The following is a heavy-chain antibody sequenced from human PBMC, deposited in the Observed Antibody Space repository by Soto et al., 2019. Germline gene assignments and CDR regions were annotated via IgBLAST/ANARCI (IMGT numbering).Heavy chain of an antibody. D-gene: IGHD6-25*01. CDR1: GFTFSSYG. CDR3: AKESHSADFDY. J-gene: IGHJ4*02. Sequence: GGSLRLSCAASGFTFSSYGMHWVRQAPGKGLEWVAVISYDGSNKYYADSVKGRFTISRDNSKNTLYLQMNSLRAEDTAVYYCAKESHSADFDYWGQGTLVTVSS. CDR2: ISYDGSNK. V-gene: IGHV3-30*18.